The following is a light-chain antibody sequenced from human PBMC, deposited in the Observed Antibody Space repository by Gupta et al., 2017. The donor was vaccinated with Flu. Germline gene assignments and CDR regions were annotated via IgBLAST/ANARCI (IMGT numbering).Light chain of an antibody. CDR2: VNN. J-gene: IGLJ2*01. CDR1: SSNIGAGYD. V-gene: IGLV1-40*01. CDR3: QSYDKSLSSLV. Sequence: QSVLTPPPSVPGAPGQSVSIPCTGSSSNIGAGYDVHWYQQLPGKAPKLLIYVNNNRLSGVPDRFSCSKSGTSASLTINGLQAEDESDCYCQSYDKSLSSLVFGGGTKLTVL.